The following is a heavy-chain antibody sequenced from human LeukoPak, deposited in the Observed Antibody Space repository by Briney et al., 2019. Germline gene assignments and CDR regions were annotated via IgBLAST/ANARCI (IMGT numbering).Heavy chain of an antibody. CDR1: GYTFTSYA. J-gene: IGHJ3*02. D-gene: IGHD3-22*01. CDR2: INTNTGNP. V-gene: IGHV7-4-1*02. CDR3: ARGSYYYDSSGYYWLNRIQMTARAFDI. Sequence: GASVKVSYKAPGYTFTSYAMNWVRQAPGQGLEWRGSINTNTGNPTYAQGFTGRFVFSLDTSVSTASLQISSLKAEDTAVYYCARGSYYYDSSGYYWLNRIQMTARAFDIWGRGTMVTVSS.